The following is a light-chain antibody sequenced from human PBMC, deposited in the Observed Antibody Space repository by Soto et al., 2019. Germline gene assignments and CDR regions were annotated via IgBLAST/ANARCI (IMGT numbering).Light chain of an antibody. V-gene: IGKV3-20*01. J-gene: IGKJ5*01. CDR2: GAS. Sequence: EIVLTQSPCTLSVSLGERATLTCRASQSVSSSYLAWYQQKPGQAPRLLIYGASSRATGIPDRFSGSGSGTDFTLTISRLEPEDFAVYYCQQYGSSPPITFGQGTRLEIK. CDR3: QQYGSSPPIT. CDR1: QSVSSSY.